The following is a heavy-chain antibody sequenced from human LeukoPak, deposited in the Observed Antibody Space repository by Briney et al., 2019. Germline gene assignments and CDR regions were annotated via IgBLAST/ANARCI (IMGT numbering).Heavy chain of an antibody. V-gene: IGHV3-30-3*01. CDR3: ARDSGVVAIYGMDV. J-gene: IGHJ6*02. CDR2: ISNDGTTE. CDR1: GFNFSPYA. Sequence: PGGSLRLSCVASGFNFSPYAVHWVRQAPGKGLEWVAIISNDGTTESYTDSVKGRFTISRDNFKNTLYLQMNGLRLEDTAVYYCARDSGVVAIYGMDVWGQGTTVTVSS. D-gene: IGHD1-26*01.